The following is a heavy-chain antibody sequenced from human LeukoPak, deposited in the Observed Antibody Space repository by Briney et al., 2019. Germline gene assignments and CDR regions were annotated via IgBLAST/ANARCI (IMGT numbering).Heavy chain of an antibody. D-gene: IGHD2-21*02. Sequence: SETLSLTCTVSGGSICSYYWSWIRQPPGKGLEWIGYIYYSGSTNYNPSLKSRVTISVDTSKNQFSLKLSSVTAADTAVYYCARHLVVVTASPTLFDYWGQGTPVTVSS. J-gene: IGHJ4*02. CDR2: IYYSGST. CDR3: ARHLVVVTASPTLFDY. V-gene: IGHV4-59*08. CDR1: GGSICSYY.